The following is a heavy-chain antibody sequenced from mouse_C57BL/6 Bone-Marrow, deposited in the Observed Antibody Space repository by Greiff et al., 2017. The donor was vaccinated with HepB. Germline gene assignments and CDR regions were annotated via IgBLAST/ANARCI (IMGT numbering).Heavy chain of an antibody. CDR3: ARGGSYGLAY. Sequence: EVKVIESGPGMVKPSQSLSLTCTVTGYSVTSGYDWHWIRHFPGNKLEWMGYISYSGSTNYNPSLKSRISITHDTSKNHFFLKLNSVTTEDTATYYCARGGSYGLAYWGQGTLVTVSA. CDR2: ISYSGST. D-gene: IGHD1-1*01. CDR1: GYSVTSGYD. J-gene: IGHJ3*01. V-gene: IGHV3-1*01.